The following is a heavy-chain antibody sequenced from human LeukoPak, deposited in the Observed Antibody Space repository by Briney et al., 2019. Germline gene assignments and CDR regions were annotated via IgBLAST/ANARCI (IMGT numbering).Heavy chain of an antibody. Sequence: KPGGSLRLSCAASGFTFSSYSMNWVRQAPGKGLEWVSSISSSSSYIYYADSVKGRFTISRDNAKNSLYLQMNSLRAEDTAVYYCARDLGSNLRGALYYYGMDVWGQGTTVTVSS. D-gene: IGHD4-11*01. CDR2: ISSSSSYI. J-gene: IGHJ6*02. V-gene: IGHV3-21*01. CDR1: GFTFSSYS. CDR3: ARDLGSNLRGALYYYGMDV.